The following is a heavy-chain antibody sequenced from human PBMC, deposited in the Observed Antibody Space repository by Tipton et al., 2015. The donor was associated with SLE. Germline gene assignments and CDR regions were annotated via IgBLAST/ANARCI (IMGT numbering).Heavy chain of an antibody. CDR2: ISTYNENT. Sequence: QLVQSGAEVKKPGASVKVSCKASGYTFTRFGISWVRQAPGQGLEWMGWISTYNENTNYEQKFQGRVTMTKDTSTSTAYMELSSLRSEDTAVYYCARGRGSGSYYNPFDYWGQGTLVTVSS. D-gene: IGHD3-10*01. CDR1: GYTFTRFG. V-gene: IGHV1-18*01. J-gene: IGHJ4*02. CDR3: ARGRGSGSYYNPFDY.